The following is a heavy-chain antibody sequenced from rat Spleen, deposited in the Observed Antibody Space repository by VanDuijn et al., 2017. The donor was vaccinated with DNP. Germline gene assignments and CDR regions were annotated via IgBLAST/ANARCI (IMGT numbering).Heavy chain of an antibody. D-gene: IGHD5-1*01. V-gene: IGHV5-25*01. CDR3: TRGLNWELGYFDY. CDR1: GFTFSDYY. CDR2: ISNTGDNT. J-gene: IGHJ2*01. Sequence: EVQLVESDGDLVQPGRSLKLSCAASGFTFSDYYMAWVRQAPTKGLEWVATISNTGDNTYYSDSVKGRFSLSRDNAKSTLYLQVNSLRSEDTATYYCTRGLNWELGYFDYWGQGVMVTVSS.